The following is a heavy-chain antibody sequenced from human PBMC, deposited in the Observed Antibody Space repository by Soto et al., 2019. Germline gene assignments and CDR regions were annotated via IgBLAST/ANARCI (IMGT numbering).Heavy chain of an antibody. D-gene: IGHD1-1*01. CDR1: GFAISRGHY. V-gene: IGHV4-38-2*02. Sequence: PSETLSLTCSVSGFAISRGHYWSWVRQPPGKGLEWIGSIYPSVSSYHNPSLATRLRLSIDTSKNQFTLNLTSVTAADTALYFCAREKVGTTFFDNWGQGIQVTVPS. CDR2: IYPSVSS. J-gene: IGHJ4*02. CDR3: AREKVGTTFFDN.